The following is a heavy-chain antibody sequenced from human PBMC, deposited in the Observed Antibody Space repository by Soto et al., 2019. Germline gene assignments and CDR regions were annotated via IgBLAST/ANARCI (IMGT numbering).Heavy chain of an antibody. J-gene: IGHJ4*02. CDR1: GFTLSDHT. D-gene: IGHD5-12*01. CDR3: AVDIVGTGSY. Sequence: EVQPVESGGGLVQPGGSLRLSCAASGFTLSDHTIDWVRQAPGKGLEWVGRSRQKAYSYTTEYAASVKGRFTFSRDDAKNSLYLLMDSLKTEDTAVYYWAVDIVGTGSYWGQGTLVTVSS. V-gene: IGHV3-72*01. CDR2: SRQKAYSYTT.